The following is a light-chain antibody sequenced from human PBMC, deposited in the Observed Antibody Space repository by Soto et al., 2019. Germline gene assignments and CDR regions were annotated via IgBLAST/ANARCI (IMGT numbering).Light chain of an antibody. V-gene: IGLV2-8*01. CDR3: SSYAGINNLGV. Sequence: QAVLTQPPSASGSPGQSVTISCTGTSSDVGGYKYISWYQQHPGKAPKLMIFEVNKRPSGVPDRFPGSKSGNTASLTVSGLQAEDEADYYCSSYAGINNLGVFGTGTKLTVL. J-gene: IGLJ1*01. CDR1: SSDVGGYKY. CDR2: EVN.